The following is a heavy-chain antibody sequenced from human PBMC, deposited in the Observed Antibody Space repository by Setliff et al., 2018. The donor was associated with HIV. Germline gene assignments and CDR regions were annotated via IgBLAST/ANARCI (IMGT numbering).Heavy chain of an antibody. CDR1: GGSISGDY. Sequence: SETLSLTCSVSGGSISGDYWSWIRQPPGKGLEWIGYAHYTERTNYNPSLKSRVTISVDTSKNQFTLNLNSVTAADTAVYYCATGRRYGLFNPWGQGTLVTVS. J-gene: IGHJ5*02. CDR2: AHYTERT. V-gene: IGHV4-59*01. D-gene: IGHD1-20*01. CDR3: ATGRRYGLFNP.